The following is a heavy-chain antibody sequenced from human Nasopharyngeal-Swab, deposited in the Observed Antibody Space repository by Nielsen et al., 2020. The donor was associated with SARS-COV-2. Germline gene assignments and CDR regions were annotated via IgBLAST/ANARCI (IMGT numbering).Heavy chain of an antibody. V-gene: IGHV4-30-4*01. D-gene: IGHD2-15*01. J-gene: IGHJ6*02. CDR2: IYYSGST. Sequence: WIRQPPGKGLEWIGYIYYSGSTYYNPSLKSRVTISVDTSKNQFSLKLSSVTAADTAVYYCARVKLPRRTYYYGMDVWGQGTTVTVSS. CDR3: ARVKLPRRTYYYGMDV.